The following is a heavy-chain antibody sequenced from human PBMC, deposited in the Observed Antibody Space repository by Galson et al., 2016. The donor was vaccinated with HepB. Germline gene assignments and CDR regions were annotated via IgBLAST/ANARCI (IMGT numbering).Heavy chain of an antibody. CDR1: GFIFSHYG. V-gene: IGHV3-33*01. Sequence: SLRLSCAASGFIFSHYGVHWVRQAPGEGLAWVAMIWFDGSSKHHSDSVRGRFTISRDNSKNTLYLEMNSLRAEDTAVYYCATEDLSSPGNGALDIWGQGAMVTVSP. J-gene: IGHJ3*02. CDR2: IWFDGSSK. D-gene: IGHD6-13*01. CDR3: ATEDLSSPGNGALDI.